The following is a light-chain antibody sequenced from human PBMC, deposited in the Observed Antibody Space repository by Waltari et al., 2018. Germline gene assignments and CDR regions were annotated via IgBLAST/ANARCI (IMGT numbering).Light chain of an antibody. CDR2: DVN. V-gene: IGLV2-14*03. J-gene: IGLJ3*02. Sequence: QSALTQPASVSGSPGQSLTISCAGSSSHLGTYDFVTWYQQLPGTVPKLILFDVNKRPSGISARFSGSKSGNTASLTISGLLPEDEADYFCLSYTTSYTWLFGGGTRVTVL. CDR3: LSYTTSYTWL. CDR1: SSHLGTYDF.